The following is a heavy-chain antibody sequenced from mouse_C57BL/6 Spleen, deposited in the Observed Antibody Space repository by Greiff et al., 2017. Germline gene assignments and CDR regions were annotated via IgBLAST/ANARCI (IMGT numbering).Heavy chain of an antibody. J-gene: IGHJ2*01. CDR1: GYTFTSYW. CDR2: IDPSDSYT. D-gene: IGHD2-5*01. V-gene: IGHV1-69*01. CDR3: ATDISNLYYFDY. Sequence: QVQLQQPGAELVMPGASVKLSCKASGYTFTSYWMHWVKQRPGQGLEWIGEIDPSDSYTNYNQKFKGKSTLTVDKSSSTAYMQLSSLTSDDSAVYYCATDISNLYYFDYWGQGTTLTVSS.